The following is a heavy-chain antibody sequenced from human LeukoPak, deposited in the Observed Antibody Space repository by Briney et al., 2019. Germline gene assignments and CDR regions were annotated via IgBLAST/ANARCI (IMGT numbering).Heavy chain of an antibody. Sequence: SVKVSCKASGYTFTSYGISWVRQAPGQGLEWMGRIFPILGIANYAQKFQGRVTITADKSTSTAYIELSSLRSEDTAVYYCARGRGLWFGDDGGYWFDPWGQGTLVTVSS. D-gene: IGHD3-10*01. CDR3: ARGRGLWFGDDGGYWFDP. V-gene: IGHV1-69*04. CDR2: IFPILGIA. CDR1: GYTFTSYG. J-gene: IGHJ5*02.